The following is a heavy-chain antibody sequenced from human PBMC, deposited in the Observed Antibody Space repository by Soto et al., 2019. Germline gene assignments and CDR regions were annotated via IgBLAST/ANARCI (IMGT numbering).Heavy chain of an antibody. CDR3: ARVYGSGSYIAFEF. J-gene: IGHJ3*01. V-gene: IGHV1-18*01. D-gene: IGHD3-10*01. Sequence: QVQLVQSGAEVKKPGASVKVSCKASGYTFTNYGISWVRQAPGQGLAWMGWISALNGNTKYVDNFQDRVTMTTDTSTNTAYMEVRSLRSDDTAIYYCARVYGSGSYIAFEFWGQGTMVTVSS. CDR1: GYTFTNYG. CDR2: ISALNGNT.